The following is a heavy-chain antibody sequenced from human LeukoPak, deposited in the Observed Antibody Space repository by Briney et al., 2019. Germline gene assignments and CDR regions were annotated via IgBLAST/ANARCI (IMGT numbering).Heavy chain of an antibody. D-gene: IGHD6-13*01. CDR3: ARAPGPIAAAGTYWFDP. V-gene: IGHV4-31*03. CDR2: IYYSGST. Sequence: SETLSLTCTVSGGSISSGGYYWSWIRQHPGKGLEWIGYIYYSGSTYYNPSLKSRVTISVDTSKNQFSLKLSSVTAADTAVYYCARAPGPIAAAGTYWFDPWGQGTLVTVSS. CDR1: GGSISSGGYY. J-gene: IGHJ5*02.